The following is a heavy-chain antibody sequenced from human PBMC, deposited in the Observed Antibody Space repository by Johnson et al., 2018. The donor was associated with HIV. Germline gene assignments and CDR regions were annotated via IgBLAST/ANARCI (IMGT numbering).Heavy chain of an antibody. D-gene: IGHD1-26*01. V-gene: IGHV3-11*04. Sequence: QVQLVESGGGVVRPGGSLRLSCAASGFTFSDYYMSWIRQAPGKGLEWVSYISSSGSTIYYADSVKGRFTISMDNAKNSLYLQMNSLRAEDTAVYYCARDRKSGSYGVDAFDIWGQGTMVTVSS. J-gene: IGHJ3*02. CDR1: GFTFSDYY. CDR2: ISSSGSTI. CDR3: ARDRKSGSYGVDAFDI.